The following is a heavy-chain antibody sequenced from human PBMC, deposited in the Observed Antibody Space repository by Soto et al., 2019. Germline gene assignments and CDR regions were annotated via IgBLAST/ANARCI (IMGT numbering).Heavy chain of an antibody. CDR1: GFTFSSYG. CDR2: IWYDGSNK. V-gene: IGHV3-33*01. Sequence: QVQLVESGGGMVQPGRSLRLSCAASGFTFSSYGMHWVRQAPGKGLEWVAVIWYDGSNKYYADSVKGRFTISRDNSKNTLYLQMNSLRAEDTAVYYCVRVGVLLWFGESRGMDVWGQGTTVTVSS. J-gene: IGHJ6*02. CDR3: VRVGVLLWFGESRGMDV. D-gene: IGHD3-10*01.